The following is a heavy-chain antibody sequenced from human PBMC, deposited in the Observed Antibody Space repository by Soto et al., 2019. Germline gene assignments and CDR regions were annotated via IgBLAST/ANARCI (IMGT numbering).Heavy chain of an antibody. J-gene: IGHJ6*02. V-gene: IGHV3-33*01. CDR2: IWYDGSNK. CDR1: GFTFSSYG. D-gene: IGHD6-13*01. CDR3: ASDFALVSPGWYYYYGMDV. Sequence: QVQLVESGGGVVQPGRSLRLSCAASGFTFSSYGMHWVRQAPGKGLEWVAVIWYDGSNKYYADSVKGRFTISRDNSKNSLYLQMNSLRDEDTAVYYCASDFALVSPGWYYYYGMDVWGQGTTVTVSS.